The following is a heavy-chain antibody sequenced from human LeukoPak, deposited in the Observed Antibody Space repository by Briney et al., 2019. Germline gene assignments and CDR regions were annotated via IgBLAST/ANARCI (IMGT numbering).Heavy chain of an antibody. J-gene: IGHJ4*02. Sequence: GGCLTLSWAASRLTFTVYSMTCVRQAPDKGLEWVAFIRYDGSNNYYADSVKGRFTISRDNSKNTLYLEMNRLRAKDTDVYYCAKDTTSAYGFDYWGQGTLVTVSS. CDR3: AKDTTSAYGFDY. D-gene: IGHD1-1*01. CDR1: RLTFTVYS. CDR2: IRYDGSNN. V-gene: IGHV3-30*02.